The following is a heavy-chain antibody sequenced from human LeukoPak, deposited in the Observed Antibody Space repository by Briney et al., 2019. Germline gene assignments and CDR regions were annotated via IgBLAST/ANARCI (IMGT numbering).Heavy chain of an antibody. J-gene: IGHJ6*02. CDR1: GGSISSGDYY. V-gene: IGHV4-30-4*01. Sequence: SETLSLTCTVSGGSISSGDYYWSWIRQPPGKGLEWIGYIYYSGSTYYNPSLKSRVTISVDTSKNQFSLKLSSATAADTAVYYCAVMRLSITIFGVVNGVEGMDVWGQGTTVTVSS. D-gene: IGHD3-3*01. CDR2: IYYSGST. CDR3: AVMRLSITIFGVVNGVEGMDV.